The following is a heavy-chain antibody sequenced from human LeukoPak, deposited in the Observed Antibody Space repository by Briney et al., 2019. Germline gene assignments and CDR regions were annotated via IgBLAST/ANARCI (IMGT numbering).Heavy chain of an antibody. Sequence: GGSLRLSCAASGFTFSSYWMHWVRQAPGKGLVWVSRINSDGSSTSYADSVKGRFTISRDNAKNTLYLQMNGLRAEDTAVYYCARVNRVGANSDYWGQGTLVTVSS. CDR1: GFTFSSYW. V-gene: IGHV3-74*01. CDR2: INSDGSST. D-gene: IGHD1-26*01. J-gene: IGHJ4*02. CDR3: ARVNRVGANSDY.